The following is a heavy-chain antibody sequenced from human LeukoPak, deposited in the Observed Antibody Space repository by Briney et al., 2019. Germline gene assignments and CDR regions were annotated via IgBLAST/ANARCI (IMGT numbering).Heavy chain of an antibody. Sequence: GGSLRLSCTASELTFRRNYMLWLRHARGKGLEWVSVICGNGDTHYADSVKGRFTISRDTSKNTVSLQMNSLRVEDTAMYYCTRDQMNYWGQGTLVTVSS. J-gene: IGHJ4*02. CDR1: ELTFRRNY. D-gene: IGHD5-24*01. CDR2: ICGNGDT. V-gene: IGHV3-53*01. CDR3: TRDQMNY.